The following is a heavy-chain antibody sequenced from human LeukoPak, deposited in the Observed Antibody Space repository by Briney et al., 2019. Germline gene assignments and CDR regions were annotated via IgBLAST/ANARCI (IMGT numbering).Heavy chain of an antibody. CDR2: IRSKAYGGTT. CDR1: RFTFTDYA. V-gene: IGHV3-49*03. Sequence: GRSLRLSSTVSRFTFTDYAICCFRQAPGKGLEWVGFIRSKAYGGTTQYAASVKGRFTISRDHSKSIAYLQMNSLKTEDTAVYYCSRISSSWSFDFWGQGTLVTVSS. J-gene: IGHJ4*02. CDR3: SRISSSWSFDF. D-gene: IGHD6-6*01.